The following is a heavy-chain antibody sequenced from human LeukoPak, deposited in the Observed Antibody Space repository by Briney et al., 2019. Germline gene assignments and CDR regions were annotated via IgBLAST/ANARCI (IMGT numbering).Heavy chain of an antibody. CDR2: ISDDETYK. J-gene: IGHJ4*02. Sequence: GGSLRLSCAASGFTFNSYSMHWVRQAPGKGLEWVTAISDDETYKFYADSVKGRFTISRDNSKNTLYLQMNSLRAEDTAVYYCARDQEPGYYDNSGYYYPPWDYWGQGTLVTVSS. D-gene: IGHD3-22*01. CDR1: GFTFNSYS. V-gene: IGHV3-30-3*01. CDR3: ARDQEPGYYDNSGYYYPPWDY.